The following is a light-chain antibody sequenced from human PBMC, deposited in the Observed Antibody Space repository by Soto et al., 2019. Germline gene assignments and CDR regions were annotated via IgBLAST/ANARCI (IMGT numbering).Light chain of an antibody. CDR3: QQYNTWPRT. CDR1: QSVSSN. CDR2: GAS. V-gene: IGKV3-15*01. Sequence: EIVMTQSPATLSVSPGERATLSCRASQSVSSNLAWYQQKPGQVPRLLIYGASTRATGIPARFSGSGSGTEFTLTISSLQSEDFVVYYCQQYNTWPRTFGQGTRLEIK. J-gene: IGKJ2*01.